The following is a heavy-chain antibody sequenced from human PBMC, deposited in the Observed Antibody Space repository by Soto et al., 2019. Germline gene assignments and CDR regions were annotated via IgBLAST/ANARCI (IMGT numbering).Heavy chain of an antibody. CDR2: IWYDGNNK. V-gene: IGHV3-33*01. J-gene: IGHJ4*02. CDR3: ARDLSGPLDY. Sequence: GSLRLSCAASGFTFSNCGMHWVRQAPGKGLEWLALIWYDGNNKYYADSVKGRFTISRDISKNTLYLQMNSLRAEDTVVYYCARDLSGPLDYWRQGTPVTVSS. D-gene: IGHD3-16*02. CDR1: GFTFSNCG.